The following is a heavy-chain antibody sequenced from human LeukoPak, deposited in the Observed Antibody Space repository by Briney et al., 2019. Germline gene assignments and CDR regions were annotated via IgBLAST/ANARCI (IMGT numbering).Heavy chain of an antibody. CDR2: IIPSLNRA. Sequence: SVKISCKSSGGPFDNYAINWVRQAPGQGLEWMGRIIPSLNRANYAQIRVTITADKSTATAYMELSGLRYEDTAVYYCARRTDRVDDAFDVWGQGTLVTVSS. V-gene: IGHV1-69*04. CDR1: GGPFDNYA. D-gene: IGHD3/OR15-3a*01. CDR3: ARRTDRVDDAFDV. J-gene: IGHJ3*01.